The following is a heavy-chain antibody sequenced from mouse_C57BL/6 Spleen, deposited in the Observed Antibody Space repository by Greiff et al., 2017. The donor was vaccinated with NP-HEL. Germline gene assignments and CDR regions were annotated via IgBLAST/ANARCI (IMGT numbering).Heavy chain of an antibody. Sequence: QVQLQQSGAELVKPGASVKLSCKASGYTFTEYTIHWVKQRSGQGLEWIGWFYPGSGSIKYNEKFKDKATLTADKSSSTVYMELSRLTSEDSAVYFCARHETSYYGNPYYAMDYWGQGTSVTVSS. CDR3: ARHETSYYGNPYYAMDY. D-gene: IGHD2-10*01. J-gene: IGHJ4*01. CDR2: FYPGSGSI. CDR1: GYTFTEYT. V-gene: IGHV1-62-2*01.